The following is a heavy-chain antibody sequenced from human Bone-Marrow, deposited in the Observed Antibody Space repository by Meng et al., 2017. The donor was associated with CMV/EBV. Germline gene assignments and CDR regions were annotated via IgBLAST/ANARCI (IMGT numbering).Heavy chain of an antibody. CDR1: GFTFSSYD. D-gene: IGHD3-22*01. J-gene: IGHJ4*02. V-gene: IGHV3-13*01. Sequence: GGSLRLSCAASGFTFSSYDMHWVRQRTGKGLEWVSAIGTAGDTYYPGSVKGRFTISRENAKNSLYLQMNSLRAGDTAVYYCARVEYYYDSSGYSFDYWGQGTLVTVSS. CDR2: IGTAGDT. CDR3: ARVEYYYDSSGYSFDY.